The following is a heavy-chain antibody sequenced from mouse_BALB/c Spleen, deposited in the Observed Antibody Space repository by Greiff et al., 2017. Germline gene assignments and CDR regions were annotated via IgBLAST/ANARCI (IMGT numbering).Heavy chain of an antibody. D-gene: IGHD1-1*01. Sequence: QVQLKQSGPGLVAPSQSLSITCTVSGFSLTSYGVHWVRQPPGKGLEWLGVIWAGGSTNYNSALMSRLSISKDNSKSQVFLKMNSLQTDDTAMYYCARESAGLTTPYWGQGTLVTVSA. CDR2: IWAGGST. V-gene: IGHV2-9*02. CDR1: GFSLTSYG. J-gene: IGHJ3*01. CDR3: ARESAGLTTPY.